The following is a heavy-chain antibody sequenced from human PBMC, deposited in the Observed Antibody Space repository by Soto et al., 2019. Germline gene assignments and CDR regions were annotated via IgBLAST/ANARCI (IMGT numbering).Heavy chain of an antibody. CDR3: VREGYSGSYAAF. J-gene: IGHJ4*02. V-gene: IGHV3-30*03. Sequence: QVQLVQSGGGVVQPGRSLSLSCEASGSTFSNYDMDWVRQAPGKGLEWVAIISFDGSKTYYADSVKGRFTVYRDNSKNTLFLQMNSLRPDDTATYYCVREGYSGSYAAFWGQGSLVTVSS. D-gene: IGHD1-26*01. CDR2: ISFDGSKT. CDR1: GSTFSNYD.